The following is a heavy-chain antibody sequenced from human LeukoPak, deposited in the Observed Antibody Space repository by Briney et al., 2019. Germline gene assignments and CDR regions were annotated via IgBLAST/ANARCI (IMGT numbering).Heavy chain of an antibody. J-gene: IGHJ4*02. V-gene: IGHV3-7*05. Sequence: PGGSLRLSCAASGFTFSGYWMAWVRQAPGRGLEWVAHINQDGSARNYVDPVKGRFTISRDNAKDSVFLQMSSLRAEDTAVYYCARDDYLGYWGQGTLVTDSS. CDR3: ARDDYLGY. CDR2: INQDGSAR. CDR1: GFTFSGYW. D-gene: IGHD3-16*01.